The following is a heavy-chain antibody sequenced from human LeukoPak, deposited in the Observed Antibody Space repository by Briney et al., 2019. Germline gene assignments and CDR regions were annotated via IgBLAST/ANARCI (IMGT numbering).Heavy chain of an antibody. CDR3: AKVDGSGSYPDY. V-gene: IGHV3-23*01. J-gene: IGHJ4*02. CDR2: ISGSGGST. Sequence: PGGSLRLSCAASGFTFSSYAMSWVRQAPGKGLEWVSAISGSGGSTYYADSVKGRFTISRDNSKNTLYLQMNSLSAEDTAVYYCAKVDGSGSYPDYWGQGTLVTVSS. CDR1: GFTFSSYA. D-gene: IGHD3-10*01.